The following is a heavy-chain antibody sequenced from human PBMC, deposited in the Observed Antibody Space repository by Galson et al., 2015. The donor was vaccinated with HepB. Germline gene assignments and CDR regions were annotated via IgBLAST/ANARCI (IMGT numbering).Heavy chain of an antibody. J-gene: IGHJ4*02. D-gene: IGHD6-13*01. CDR1: GFTFSIHW. Sequence: SLRLSCAASGFTFSIHWMTWLRQVPGKGLEWVANINADGSEIYYVDSVKGRFTISRDNAKNSLYLQMNNLRTDDTAVYYCASPYKSTWYSVDHWGPGTLVTVSS. V-gene: IGHV3-7*03. CDR3: ASPYKSTWYSVDH. CDR2: INADGSEI.